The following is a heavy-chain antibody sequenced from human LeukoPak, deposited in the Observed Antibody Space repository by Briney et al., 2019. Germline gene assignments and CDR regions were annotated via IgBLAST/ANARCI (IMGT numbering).Heavy chain of an antibody. J-gene: IGHJ4*02. CDR1: GGTFSSYT. Sequence: GASVKVSCKVSGGTFSSYTTNWVRQAPGQGFEWMGGIVPIVETADYAQKFQGRVKITADETTTTAYLELTSLRSEDTAVYYCAGSGRFDCWGQGTLVTVSS. CDR2: IVPIVETA. D-gene: IGHD1-26*01. V-gene: IGHV1-69*13. CDR3: AGSGRFDC.